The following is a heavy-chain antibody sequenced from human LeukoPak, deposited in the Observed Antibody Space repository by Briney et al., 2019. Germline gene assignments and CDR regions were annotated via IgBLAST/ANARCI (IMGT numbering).Heavy chain of an antibody. J-gene: IGHJ4*02. CDR1: GYTFTGYY. D-gene: IGHD1-26*01. CDR3: ARGPRGEVGAGDY. CDR2: MNPNSGNT. Sequence: GASVKVSCKASGYTFTGYYMHWVRQATGQGLEWMGWMNPNSGNTGYAQKFQGRVTITRNTSISTAYMELSSLRSEDTAVYYCARGPRGEVGAGDYWGQGTLVTVSS. V-gene: IGHV1-8*03.